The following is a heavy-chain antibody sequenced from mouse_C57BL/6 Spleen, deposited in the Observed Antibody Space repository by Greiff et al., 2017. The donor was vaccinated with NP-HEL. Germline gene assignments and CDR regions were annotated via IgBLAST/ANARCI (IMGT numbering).Heavy chain of an antibody. D-gene: IGHD1-1*01. CDR2: IHPNSGST. J-gene: IGHJ1*03. CDR1: GYTFTSYW. V-gene: IGHV1-64*01. CDR3: ATTVVAPGYFDV. Sequence: QVQLQQPGAELVKPGASVKLSCKASGYTFTSYWMHWVKQRPGQGLEWIGMIHPNSGSTNYNEKFKSKATLTVDKSSSTAYMQLSSLTSEDSAVYYCATTVVAPGYFDVWGTGTTVTVSS.